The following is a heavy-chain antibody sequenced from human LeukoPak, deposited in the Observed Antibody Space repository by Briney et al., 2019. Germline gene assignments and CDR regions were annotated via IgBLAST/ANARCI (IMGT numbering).Heavy chain of an antibody. CDR1: GFTFSSYW. Sequence: GGSLRLSCAASGFTFSSYWMHWVRQAPGKGLVWVSRINSDGSSTSYADSVKGRFTISRDNAKNSLYLQMNSLRAEDTAVYYCARSIRIMITFGGVIVPQGAFDIWGQGTMVTVSS. D-gene: IGHD3-16*02. J-gene: IGHJ3*02. V-gene: IGHV3-74*01. CDR3: ARSIRIMITFGGVIVPQGAFDI. CDR2: INSDGSST.